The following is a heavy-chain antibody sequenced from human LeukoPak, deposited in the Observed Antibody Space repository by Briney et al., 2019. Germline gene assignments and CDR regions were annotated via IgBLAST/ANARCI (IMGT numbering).Heavy chain of an antibody. CDR3: ASHRWFDH. CDR2: IYYSGST. J-gene: IGHJ5*02. Sequence: PSETLSLTCTVSGGSISSSSYYWGWIRQPPGKGLEWIGSIYYSGSTYYNPSLKSRLTISVDTSKNQFSLKLSSVTAADTAVYYCASHRWFDHWGQGTLVTVSS. V-gene: IGHV4-39*01. CDR1: GGSISSSSYY.